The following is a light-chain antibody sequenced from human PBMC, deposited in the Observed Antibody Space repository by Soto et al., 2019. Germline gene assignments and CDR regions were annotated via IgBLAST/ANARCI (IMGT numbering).Light chain of an antibody. CDR2: YDD. J-gene: IGLJ1*01. CDR3: AAWDDSLNGSYV. V-gene: IGLV1-36*01. CDR1: SSNIGNNA. Sequence: QAVVTQPPSVSEAPRQRVTISCSGSSSNIGNNAVNWYQQLPGKAPKLLIYYDDLLPSGVSDRFSGSKSGTSASLAISGLQSEDEADYYCAAWDDSLNGSYVFGTGTKLTVL.